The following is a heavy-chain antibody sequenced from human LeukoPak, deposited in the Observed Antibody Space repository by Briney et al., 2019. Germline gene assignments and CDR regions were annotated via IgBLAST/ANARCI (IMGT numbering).Heavy chain of an antibody. V-gene: IGHV4-59*01. CDR2: IYNSGST. CDR3: ARGQYSGSCFDN. CDR1: GDSISSNY. J-gene: IGHJ4*02. D-gene: IGHD1-26*01. Sequence: ASETLSLTCTVSGDSISSNYWSWIRQPPGKGLEWIGYIYNSGSTKYNPSLKSRVTISVDTSKNLFSLKLTSVTAADTAVYYCARGQYSGSCFDNWGQGSLVTVSS.